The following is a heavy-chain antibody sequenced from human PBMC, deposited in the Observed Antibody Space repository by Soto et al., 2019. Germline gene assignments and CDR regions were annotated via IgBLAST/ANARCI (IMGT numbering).Heavy chain of an antibody. CDR1: GGSVSSGGHY. CDR2: IYYRGNT. V-gene: IGHV4-39*01. J-gene: IGHJ4*02. CDR3: ARHKDTSSRYLLPDF. Sequence: PSETLSLTCTVSGGSVSSGGHYWVWTRQPPGKGLEWIGNIYYRGNTYYNPSLRSRVTISVYTSKNQFPLKLSPVTAADTAVYYCARHKDTSSRYLLPDFWGQGILVTVSS. D-gene: IGHD6-13*01.